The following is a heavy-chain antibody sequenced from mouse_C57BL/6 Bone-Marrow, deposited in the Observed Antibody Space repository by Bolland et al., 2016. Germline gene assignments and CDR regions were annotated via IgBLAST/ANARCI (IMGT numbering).Heavy chain of an antibody. CDR2: GNT. Sequence: GNTKYAPKFQGKATITADTSFNTAYLQLSSLTSEDTAIYYCARSTGSGFAYWGQGTLV. J-gene: IGHJ3*01. D-gene: IGHD4-1*01. CDR3: ARSTGSGFAY. V-gene: IGHV14-3*01.